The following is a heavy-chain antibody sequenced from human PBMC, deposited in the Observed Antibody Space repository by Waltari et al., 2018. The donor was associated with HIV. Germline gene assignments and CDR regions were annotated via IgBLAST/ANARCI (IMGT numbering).Heavy chain of an antibody. CDR2: IIPILDLS. CDR3: ARGKGYYGMDV. J-gene: IGHJ6*02. Sequence: QVQLVQSGAEVKKPGSSVRVSCKASGDTFSSYTLNWVRQAPGQGLEWMGRIIPILDLSNAAQKCQDRVTIMADKSTNTAYMDLSSLTSEDTAVYYCARGKGYYGMDVWGQGTTVTVSS. V-gene: IGHV1-69*02. CDR1: GDTFSSYT.